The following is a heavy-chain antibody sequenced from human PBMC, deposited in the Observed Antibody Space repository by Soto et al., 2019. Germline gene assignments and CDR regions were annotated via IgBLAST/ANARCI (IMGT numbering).Heavy chain of an antibody. CDR2: IRIKANSYAT. V-gene: IGHV3-73*01. CDR1: VFTVSGSA. D-gene: IGHD3-16*02. Sequence: WGSLRLSCSSSVFTVSGSAMHWLRQASGKWLEWVGRIRIKANSYATAYAASVKGRFTISRDDSKNTAYLQMNSLKTEDTAVYYCTRSLEAFDIWGQGAMVPVSS. J-gene: IGHJ3*02. CDR3: TRSLEAFDI.